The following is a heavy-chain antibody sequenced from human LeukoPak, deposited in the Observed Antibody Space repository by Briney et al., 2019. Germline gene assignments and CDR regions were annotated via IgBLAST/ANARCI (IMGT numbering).Heavy chain of an antibody. D-gene: IGHD6-13*01. CDR3: AKPVVYSSSWYYFDY. Sequence: GESLRISCKGSGYSFTSYWISWVRQMPGKGLEWMGRIDPSDSYTNYSPSFQGHVTISADKSISTAYLQWSSLKASDTAMYYCAKPVVYSSSWYYFDYWGQGTLVTVSS. CDR2: IDPSDSYT. J-gene: IGHJ4*02. CDR1: GYSFTSYW. V-gene: IGHV5-10-1*01.